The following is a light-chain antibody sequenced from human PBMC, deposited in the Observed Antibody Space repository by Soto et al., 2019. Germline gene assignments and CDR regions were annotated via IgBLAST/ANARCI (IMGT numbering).Light chain of an antibody. Sequence: EIVLTQSPGTLSLSPGERATLSCRASQSVFGDRLAWYQQRPGQSPRLLMYETSTRATGIPDRFSGSGSGTDFTLTISRLEPEDYAVYSCQQYGSRPWTFGQGTKVEIK. CDR3: QQYGSRPWT. V-gene: IGKV3-20*01. CDR1: QSVFGDR. CDR2: ETS. J-gene: IGKJ1*01.